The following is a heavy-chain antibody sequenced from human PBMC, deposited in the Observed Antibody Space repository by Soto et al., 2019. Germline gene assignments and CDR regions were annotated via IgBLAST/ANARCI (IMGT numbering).Heavy chain of an antibody. Sequence: QVQLVQSGAEVKKPGASVKVSCKASGYTFTSYYMHWVRQAPGQGLEWMGIINPSGGSTSYAQKCQGRVTMTRDTSTSTVYMELSSLRSEDTAVYYCARVDDEEEMATTTLDYWGQGTLVTVSS. V-gene: IGHV1-46*01. CDR3: ARVDDEEEMATTTLDY. CDR2: INPSGGST. D-gene: IGHD5-12*01. J-gene: IGHJ4*02. CDR1: GYTFTSYY.